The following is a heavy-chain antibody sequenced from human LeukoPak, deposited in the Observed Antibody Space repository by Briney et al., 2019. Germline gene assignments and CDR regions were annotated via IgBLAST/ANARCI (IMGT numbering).Heavy chain of an antibody. V-gene: IGHV3-48*03. CDR1: GITFSSYE. CDR2: ISSSGRTI. D-gene: IGHD4-17*01. J-gene: IGHJ3*02. Sequence: PGGSLRLSCAASGITFSSYEMNWVRQTPGKGLEWVSYISSSGRTIYYADSLKGRFTISRDNAKNSLYLQMNSLTAEDTADYYCARDLGDYVGYDAFDIWGQGTRVTVSS. CDR3: ARDLGDYVGYDAFDI.